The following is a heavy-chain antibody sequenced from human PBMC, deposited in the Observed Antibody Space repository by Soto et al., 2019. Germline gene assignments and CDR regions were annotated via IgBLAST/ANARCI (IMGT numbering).Heavy chain of an antibody. CDR3: AKDTGNWNYVAYGMDV. Sequence: PGGSLRLSCAASGFTFDDYAMHWVRQAPGKGLEWVSGISWNSGSIGYADSVKGRFTISRDNAKNSLYLQMNSLRAEDTALYYCAKDTGNWNYVAYGMDVWGQGTTVTVSS. J-gene: IGHJ6*02. CDR2: ISWNSGSI. CDR1: GFTFDDYA. V-gene: IGHV3-9*01. D-gene: IGHD1-7*01.